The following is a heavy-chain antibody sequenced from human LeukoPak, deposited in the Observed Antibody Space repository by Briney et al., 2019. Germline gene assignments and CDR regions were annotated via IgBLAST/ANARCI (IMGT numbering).Heavy chain of an antibody. CDR2: ISSSSYI. J-gene: IGHJ3*02. V-gene: IGHV3-21*01. Sequence: PGGSLRLSCAASGFTFSSYSMNWVRQAPGKGLEWVSSISSSSYIYYADSVKGRFTISRDNAKNSLYLQMNSLRAEDTAVYYCARDDYGGNDVGAFDIWGQGTMVTVSS. D-gene: IGHD4-23*01. CDR3: ARDDYGGNDVGAFDI. CDR1: GFTFSSYS.